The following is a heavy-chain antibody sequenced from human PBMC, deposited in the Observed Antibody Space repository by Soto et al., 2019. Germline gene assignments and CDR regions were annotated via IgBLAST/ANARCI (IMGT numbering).Heavy chain of an antibody. D-gene: IGHD3-10*01. Sequence: GGSLRLSCTASGFTFGSYAMSWVRQVPGEGLEWVSGISIGSGGSTYYADSVKGRFTISRDNSKNTLYLQMNSLRAEDTAVYYCAKDSVVRGVISQDFDYWGQGTLVTVSS. CDR3: AKDSVVRGVISQDFDY. CDR2: ISIGSGGST. CDR1: GFTFGSYA. J-gene: IGHJ4*02. V-gene: IGHV3-23*01.